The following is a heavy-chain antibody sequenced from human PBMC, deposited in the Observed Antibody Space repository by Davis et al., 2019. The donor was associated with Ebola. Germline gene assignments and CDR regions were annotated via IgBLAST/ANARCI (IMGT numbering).Heavy chain of an antibody. CDR2: ISAYNGNT. CDR1: GYTFTSYG. Sequence: ASVKVSCKASGYTFTSYGISWVRQAPGQGLEWMGWISAYNGNTNYAQKLQGRVTMTTDTSTNTAYMELRSLRSDDTAVYYCARRDGYNSGRYYYYGMDVWGQGTTVTVSS. V-gene: IGHV1-18*01. D-gene: IGHD5-24*01. J-gene: IGHJ6*02. CDR3: ARRDGYNSGRYYYYGMDV.